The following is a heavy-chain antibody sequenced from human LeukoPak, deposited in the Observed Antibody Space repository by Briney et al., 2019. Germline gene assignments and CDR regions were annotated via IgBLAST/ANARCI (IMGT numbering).Heavy chain of an antibody. Sequence: QPGGSLRLSCAASGFTFSAYWMSWVRQAPGQGLEWVANIKQDGREQHFVDSVKGRFTISRDNAKNSLFLQMDSLRAEDTAVYYCTGGALDYWGQGALVTVSS. CDR2: IKQDGREQ. CDR1: GFTFSAYW. J-gene: IGHJ4*02. V-gene: IGHV3-7*04. CDR3: TGGALDY.